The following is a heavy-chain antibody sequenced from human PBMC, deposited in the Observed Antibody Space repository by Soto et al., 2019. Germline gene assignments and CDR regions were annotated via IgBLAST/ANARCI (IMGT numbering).Heavy chain of an antibody. D-gene: IGHD6-19*01. CDR2: ISGSGGST. J-gene: IGHJ4*02. CDR1: GFTFSSYA. V-gene: IGHV3-23*01. Sequence: QPGGSLRLSCAASGFTFSSYAMSWVRQAPGKGLEWVSAISGSGGSTYYADSVKGRFTISRDNSKNTLYLQMNSLRAEDTAVYYCAKDPYWAAVAGTSFDYWGQGTLVTVSS. CDR3: AKDPYWAAVAGTSFDY.